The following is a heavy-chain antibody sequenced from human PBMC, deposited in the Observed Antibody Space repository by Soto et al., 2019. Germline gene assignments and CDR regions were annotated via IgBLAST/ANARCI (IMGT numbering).Heavy chain of an antibody. Sequence: PGGSLTLSCADSRLKFHDYSMHEGRQAPGKGVGWVSLISWDAYSTYYADSVKGRCTISRDNSKNSLYLQMNSLRTEDTALYYCAKDRDCSSTSCPYYYYYAMNVWGQGTTVTVSS. CDR3: AKDRDCSSTSCPYYYYYAMNV. V-gene: IGHV3-43*01. CDR1: RLKFHDYS. J-gene: IGHJ6*02. D-gene: IGHD2-2*01. CDR2: ISWDAYST.